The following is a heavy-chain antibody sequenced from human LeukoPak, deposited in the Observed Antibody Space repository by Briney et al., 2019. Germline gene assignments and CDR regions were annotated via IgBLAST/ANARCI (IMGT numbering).Heavy chain of an antibody. V-gene: IGHV3-33*08. Sequence: PGGSLRLSCAASGFTFSSYAMHWVRQAPGKGLEWVAVIWYDGSNKYYADSVRGRFTISRDNSKNTLYLQMNSLRAEDTAVYYCARGGSGYYGSGELDYWGQGTLVTVSS. CDR3: ARGGSGYYGSGELDY. CDR2: IWYDGSNK. D-gene: IGHD3-10*01. CDR1: GFTFSSYA. J-gene: IGHJ4*02.